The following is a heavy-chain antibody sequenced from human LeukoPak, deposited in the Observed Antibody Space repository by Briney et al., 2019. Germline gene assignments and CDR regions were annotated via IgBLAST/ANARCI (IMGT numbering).Heavy chain of an antibody. J-gene: IGHJ4*02. Sequence: PGGSLRLSCAASGFTFSDYFMTWIRQTPGKGLEWISYISTDGDSVYYADSVRGRFTISRDNAKNSLYLQMTFLRAEDTAVYYCVVGSSCCYTHGFYFDYWGQGALVTVSS. V-gene: IGHV3-11*04. CDR1: GFTFSDYF. CDR3: VVGSSCCYTHGFYFDY. D-gene: IGHD3-22*01. CDR2: ISTDGDSV.